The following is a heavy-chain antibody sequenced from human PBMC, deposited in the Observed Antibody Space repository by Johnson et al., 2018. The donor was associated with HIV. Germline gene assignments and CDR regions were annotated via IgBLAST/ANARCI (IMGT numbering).Heavy chain of an antibody. CDR3: AKEGIIPTAASVGPPVDLDF. J-gene: IGHJ3*01. CDR2: ISYDGSNK. Sequence: VQLVESGGGLVQPGGSLRLSCVASGFTFSSYAMSWVRQAPGKGLEWVAVISYDGSNKYYADSVKGRFTISRDNSKNTLYLQMNSLRAEDTALYYCAKEGIIPTAASVGPPVDLDFWGQGTTVTVSS. V-gene: IGHV3-30-3*01. CDR1: GFTFSSYA. D-gene: IGHD4-17*01.